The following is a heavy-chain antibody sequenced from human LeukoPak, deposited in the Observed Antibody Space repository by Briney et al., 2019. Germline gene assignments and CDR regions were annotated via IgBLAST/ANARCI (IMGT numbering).Heavy chain of an antibody. Sequence: SETLSLTCAVYGGSFSGYYWSWIRQPPGKGLEWIGEINHSGSTNYNPSLKSRVTISVDTSKNQFSLKLSSVTAADTAVYYCARGFPYFLYDSSGYPETRAFDTWGQGTMVTVSS. CDR1: GGSFSGYY. CDR2: INHSGST. CDR3: ARGFPYFLYDSSGYPETRAFDT. D-gene: IGHD3-22*01. J-gene: IGHJ3*02. V-gene: IGHV4-34*01.